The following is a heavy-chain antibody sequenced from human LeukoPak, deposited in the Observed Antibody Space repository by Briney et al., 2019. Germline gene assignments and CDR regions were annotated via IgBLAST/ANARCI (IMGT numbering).Heavy chain of an antibody. CDR3: ARGWGPITGTTVIGY. J-gene: IGHJ4*02. CDR1: GYTFTGYY. D-gene: IGHD1-7*01. V-gene: IGHV1-2*02. CDR2: INPNSGGT. Sequence: ASVKVSCKASGYTFTGYYMHWVRQAPGQGLEWMGWINPNSGGTNYAQKFQGRVTMTRDTSISTAYMELSRLRSDDTAVYYCARGWGPITGTTVIGYWGQGTLVTVSS.